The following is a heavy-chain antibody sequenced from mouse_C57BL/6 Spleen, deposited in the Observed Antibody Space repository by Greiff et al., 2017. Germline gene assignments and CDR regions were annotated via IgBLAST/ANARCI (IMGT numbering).Heavy chain of an antibody. CDR1: GFTFSSYA. J-gene: IGHJ3*01. V-gene: IGHV5-9-1*02. CDR2: ISSGGDYI. Sequence: EVMLVESGEGLVKPGGSLKLSCAASGFTFSSYAMSWVRQTPEKRLEWVAYISSGGDYIYYADTVKGRFTISRDNARNTLYLQMSSLKSEDTAMYYCTREYYYGSSPAWFAYWGQGTLVTVSA. D-gene: IGHD1-1*01. CDR3: TREYYYGSSPAWFAY.